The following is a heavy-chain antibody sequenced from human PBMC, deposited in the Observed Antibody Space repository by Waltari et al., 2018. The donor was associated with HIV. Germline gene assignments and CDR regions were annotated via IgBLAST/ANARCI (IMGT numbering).Heavy chain of an antibody. CDR3: ARSRYYDDFTGYSYYFDF. D-gene: IGHD3-9*01. J-gene: IGHJ4*02. CDR2: FLDDRSYK. Sequence: QMQLVESGGGVVQPGRSLRISCSASGLSFCTCGLHWVRQAPGRGLEWVAAFLDDRSYKYYADSVKGRYIISRDNSKNTIDLQMNSLRVEDTALYYCARSRYYDDFTGYSYYFDFWGRGTLVTVSS. V-gene: IGHV3-30*01. CDR1: GLSFCTCG.